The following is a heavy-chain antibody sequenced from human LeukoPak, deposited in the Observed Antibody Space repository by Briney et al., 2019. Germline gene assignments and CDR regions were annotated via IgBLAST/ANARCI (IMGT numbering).Heavy chain of an antibody. D-gene: IGHD2-8*02. V-gene: IGHV3-43*02. CDR2: IGGDGGRT. J-gene: IGHJ4*02. CDR1: GFTFDNYA. Sequence: AGGSLRLSCAASGFTFDNYALHRVRQAPGRGLEWVSLIGGDGGRTYYADSVRGRFTISRDNSKNSLYLQMNSLTTEDSALYYCARDTGTAWTFDSWGQGTLVTVSS. CDR3: ARDTGTAWTFDS.